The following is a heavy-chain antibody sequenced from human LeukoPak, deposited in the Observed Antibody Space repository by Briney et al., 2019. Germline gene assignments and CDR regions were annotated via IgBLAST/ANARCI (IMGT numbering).Heavy chain of an antibody. V-gene: IGHV3-33*05. J-gene: IGHJ4*02. CDR3: AKVGDGNNSGYYLY. CDR2: ISYDGSNK. D-gene: IGHD3-22*01. CDR1: GILLLSFG. Sequence: GGSQRLSCGASGILLLSFGVQGVRQAPGKGLEWVAVISYDGSNKYYADSVKGRFTISRDNSKNPLYLQMNSLRAEDTAVYYCAKVGDGNNSGYYLYWGQGTLVSVSS.